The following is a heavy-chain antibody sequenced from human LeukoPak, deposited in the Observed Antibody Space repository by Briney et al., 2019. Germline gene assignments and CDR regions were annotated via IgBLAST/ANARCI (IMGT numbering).Heavy chain of an antibody. CDR2: MNPYSGNT. CDR1: GNSFTNYD. V-gene: IGHV1-8*01. D-gene: IGHD2-2*01. Sequence: ASVKVSCKASGNSFTNYDINWVRQAAGQGLEWMGWMNPYSGNTGYAQKFQGRVAITRDTSISTAYMELSSLRSEDTAVYYCARSISIVVVPAAVDYWGQGTLVTVSP. CDR3: ARSISIVVVPAAVDY. J-gene: IGHJ4*02.